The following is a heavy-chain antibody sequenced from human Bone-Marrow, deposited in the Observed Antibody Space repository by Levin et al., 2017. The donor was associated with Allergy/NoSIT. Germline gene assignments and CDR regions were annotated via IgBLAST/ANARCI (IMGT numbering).Heavy chain of an antibody. CDR1: GGSVNSGGYS. D-gene: IGHD3-22*01. J-gene: IGHJ1*01. Sequence: SQTLSLTCAVSGGSVNSGGYSWSWIRQPPGKGLEWMGYIYHSGSTIYNPSLESRVTISLERSKNQLSLKLNSVTAADTAVYYCARSPYYYDSSGSAEYFRHWGQGTLVTVSS. CDR3: ARSPYYYDSSGSAEYFRH. CDR2: IYHSGST. V-gene: IGHV4-30-2*01.